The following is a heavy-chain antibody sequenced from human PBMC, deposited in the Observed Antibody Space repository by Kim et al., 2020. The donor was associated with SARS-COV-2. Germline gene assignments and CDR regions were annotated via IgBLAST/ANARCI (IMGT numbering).Heavy chain of an antibody. CDR1: GGSISSSSYY. J-gene: IGHJ4*02. V-gene: IGHV4-39*07. Sequence: SETLSLTCTVSGGSISSSSYYWGWIRQPPGKGLEWIGSIYYSGSTYYNPSLKSRVTISVDTSKNQFSLKLSSVTAADTAVYYCARVGDDSSSWYFDYWGQGTLVTVSS. D-gene: IGHD6-13*01. CDR3: ARVGDDSSSWYFDY. CDR2: IYYSGST.